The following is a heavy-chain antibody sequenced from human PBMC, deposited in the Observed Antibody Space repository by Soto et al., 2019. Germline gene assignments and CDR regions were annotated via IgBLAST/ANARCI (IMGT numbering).Heavy chain of an antibody. CDR2: IVVDSGNT. J-gene: IGHJ6*02. V-gene: IGHV1-58*01. CDR3: AALFWELLRGDDSDGMAF. Sequence: ASVKVSCKASGFTFTSSAVQWVRQARGQRLEWIGWIVVDSGNTNYAQKFQERVTITRDMSTSTAYMELSSLRSEDTAVYYCAALFWELLRGDDSDGMAFWGLGTTVTVSS. D-gene: IGHD3-10*02. CDR1: GFTFTSSA.